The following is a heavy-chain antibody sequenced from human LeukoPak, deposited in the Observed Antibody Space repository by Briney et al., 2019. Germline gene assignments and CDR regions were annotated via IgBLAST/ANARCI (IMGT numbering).Heavy chain of an antibody. D-gene: IGHD3-22*01. V-gene: IGHV4-34*01. Sequence: SETLSLTCAVYGGSFSGYYWSWIRQPPGKGLEWIGEINHSGSTNYNPSLKSRVTISVDTSKNQFSLKLSSVTAADTAVYYCARLGSANYYDSSGYYFEKYYFDYWGQGTLVTVSS. J-gene: IGHJ4*02. CDR2: INHSGST. CDR1: GGSFSGYY. CDR3: ARLGSANYYDSSGYYFEKYYFDY.